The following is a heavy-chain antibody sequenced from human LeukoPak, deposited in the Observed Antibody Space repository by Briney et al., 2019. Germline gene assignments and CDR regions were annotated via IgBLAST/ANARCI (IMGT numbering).Heavy chain of an antibody. CDR3: ARAIDNAYVGPSFDY. Sequence: GGSLRLSCAASGFTFSSYWMHWVRQAPGKGLEWVSVIYDGDSTYYADSVKGRFTISRDNSKNTLYLQMNSLRVEDTAMYYCARAIDNAYVGPSFDYWGQGTLVTVSS. CDR2: IYDGDST. V-gene: IGHV3-66*01. CDR1: GFTFSSYW. J-gene: IGHJ4*02. D-gene: IGHD5-12*01.